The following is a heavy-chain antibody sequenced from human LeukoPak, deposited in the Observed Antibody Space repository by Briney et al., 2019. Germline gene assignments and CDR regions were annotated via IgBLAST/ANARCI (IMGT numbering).Heavy chain of an antibody. J-gene: IGHJ3*02. CDR2: ILDSGAET. V-gene: IGHV3-23*01. CDR1: GFTFSSFP. D-gene: IGHD6-19*01. Sequence: GGSLRLSCAASGFTFSSFPMTWVRQAPGKGLEWVSAILDSGAETYYADSVKGRFTISRDNSKNMVHLQTNSLRVEDTAVYYCAKRLFSSGWSAFDIWGQGTMVTVSS. CDR3: AKRLFSSGWSAFDI.